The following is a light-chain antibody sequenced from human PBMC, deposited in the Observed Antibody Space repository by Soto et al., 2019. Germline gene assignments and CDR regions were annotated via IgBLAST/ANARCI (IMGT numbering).Light chain of an antibody. CDR2: GAS. Sequence: EVVMTQSPATLSVSPWERVTLSCRASQSVRSNLAWYQKKPGQSPRLLIYGASTRATGIPARFSGSGSGTEFTLTISSLQSEDFAVYYCQQYNSWPPITFGQGTRLEIK. CDR3: QQYNSWPPIT. V-gene: IGKV3-15*01. CDR1: QSVRSN. J-gene: IGKJ5*01.